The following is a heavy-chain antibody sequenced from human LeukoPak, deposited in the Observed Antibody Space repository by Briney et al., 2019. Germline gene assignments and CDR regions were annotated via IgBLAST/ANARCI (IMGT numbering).Heavy chain of an antibody. CDR3: ARQPLYYDFWSGYSYFDY. V-gene: IGHV4-39*01. CDR2: IYYSGST. CDR1: GGSISSSNYN. J-gene: IGHJ4*02. Sequence: SETLSLTCTVSGGSISSSNYNWGWIRQPPGKGLEWIGSIYYSGSTYYSPSLMSRVTISVDTSKNQFSLKLNSVTAADTAVYYCARQPLYYDFWSGYSYFDYWGQGTLVTVSS. D-gene: IGHD3-3*01.